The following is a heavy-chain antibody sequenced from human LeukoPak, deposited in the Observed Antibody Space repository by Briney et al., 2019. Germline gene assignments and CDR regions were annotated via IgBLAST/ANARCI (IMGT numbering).Heavy chain of an antibody. Sequence: GGSLRLSCAASGFTFTTYWMSWVRQAPGKVLEWVANINQDGSEKYYVDSVKGRFTISRDNAKNSLYLQMNSLRAEDTAVYYCARDWAYNGGSYGVDWGQGTLVTVSS. V-gene: IGHV3-7*01. CDR3: ARDWAYNGGSYGVD. J-gene: IGHJ4*02. CDR2: INQDGSEK. CDR1: GFTFTTYW. D-gene: IGHD1-26*01.